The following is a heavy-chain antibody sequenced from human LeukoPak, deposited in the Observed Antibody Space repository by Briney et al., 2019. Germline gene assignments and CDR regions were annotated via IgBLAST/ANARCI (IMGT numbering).Heavy chain of an antibody. CDR2: INPNSGGT. J-gene: IGHJ1*01. CDR3: AREGSIAARRLGGGYFQH. D-gene: IGHD6-6*01. Sequence: ASVKVSCKASGYTFTGYYMHWVRQAPGQGLEWMGWINPNSGGTNYAQKFQGRVTMTRDTSISTAYMELSRLRSDDTAVYYCAREGSIAARRLGGGYFQHWGQGTLVTVSS. CDR1: GYTFTGYY. V-gene: IGHV1-2*02.